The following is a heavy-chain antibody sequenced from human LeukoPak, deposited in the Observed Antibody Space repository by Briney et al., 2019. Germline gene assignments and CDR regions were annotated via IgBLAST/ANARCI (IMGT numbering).Heavy chain of an antibody. CDR1: GGSFSGYY. CDR2: INHRGSS. D-gene: IGHD2-15*01. CDR3: ARDKFCSDTGSCNIGLFDF. Sequence: SETLSLTCGVFGGSFSGYYWTRLRQPPGKGLEWIGQINHRGSSHYNPSLRSRVTISVDTSKTQLSLKLTSVTAADTAVYYCARDKFCSDTGSCNIGLFDFWGQGALVTVSS. J-gene: IGHJ4*02. V-gene: IGHV4-34*01.